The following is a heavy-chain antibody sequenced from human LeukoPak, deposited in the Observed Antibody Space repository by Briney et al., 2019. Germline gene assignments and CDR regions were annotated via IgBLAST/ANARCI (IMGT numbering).Heavy chain of an antibody. CDR3: ARGSRGDWFDP. J-gene: IGHJ5*02. CDR2: INHSGST. Sequence: SETLSLTCAVYGGSFSGYYWSWIRQPPGKGLEWIGEINHSGSTNYNPSLKSRVTISVGTSKNQFSLKLSSVTAADTAVYYCARGSRGDWFDPWGQGTLVTVSS. CDR1: GGSFSGYY. V-gene: IGHV4-34*01.